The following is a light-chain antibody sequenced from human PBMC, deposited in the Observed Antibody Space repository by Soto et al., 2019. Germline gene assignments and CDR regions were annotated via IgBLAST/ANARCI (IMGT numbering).Light chain of an antibody. CDR2: RNN. CDR1: SSNIGSNY. CDR3: AGWDASLRVLYV. V-gene: IGLV1-47*01. Sequence: QSVLTQPPSASGTPGQRVTISCSGSSSNIGSNYVYWYQQLPGTAPKLLIYRNNQRPSGVPDRFSGSQSGTSASLAISGLRSEDEADYYGAGWDASLRVLYVFGTWSKVTVL. J-gene: IGLJ1*01.